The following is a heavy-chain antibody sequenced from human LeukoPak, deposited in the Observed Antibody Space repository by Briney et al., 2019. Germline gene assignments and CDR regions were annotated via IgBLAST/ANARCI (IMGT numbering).Heavy chain of an antibody. V-gene: IGHV4-59*01. CDR1: GGSIGSYY. CDR3: ARGRGTDCGVEFDY. CDR2: IYYSGST. J-gene: IGHJ4*02. D-gene: IGHD1-1*01. Sequence: SETLSLTCTVSGGSIGSYYWSWIRQPPGKGLEWIGYIYYSGSTNYNPSLKSRVTISVDTSKNQFSLKLSSVTAADTAVYYCARGRGTDCGVEFDYWGQGTLVTVSS.